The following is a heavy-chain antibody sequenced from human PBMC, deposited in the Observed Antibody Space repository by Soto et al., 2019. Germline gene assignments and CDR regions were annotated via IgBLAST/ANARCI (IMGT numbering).Heavy chain of an antibody. J-gene: IGHJ6*02. CDR2: MNPNSGNT. V-gene: IGHV1-8*01. CDR1: GYTFTSYD. Sequence: QVQLVQSGAEVKKPGASVKVSCKASGYTFTSYDINWVRQATGQGLEWMGWMNPNSGNTGYAQKLQGRATMTRNTSISTAYMALSSLSSEATAVYYCARDQSYGMDVWGQGTTVTVSS. CDR3: ARDQSYGMDV.